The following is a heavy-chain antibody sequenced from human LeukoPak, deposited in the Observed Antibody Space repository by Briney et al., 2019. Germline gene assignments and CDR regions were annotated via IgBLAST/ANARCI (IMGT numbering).Heavy chain of an antibody. CDR1: GGSISSSSYY. CDR3: ARDRGATATLNYFDY. CDR2: IYYSGST. Sequence: SETLSLTCTVSGGSISSSSYYWGWIRQPPGKVLEWIGSIYYSGSTYYNPSLKSRVTISVDTSKNQFSLKLSSVTAADTAVYYCARDRGATATLNYFDYWGQGTLVTVSS. J-gene: IGHJ4*02. V-gene: IGHV4-39*07. D-gene: IGHD6-25*01.